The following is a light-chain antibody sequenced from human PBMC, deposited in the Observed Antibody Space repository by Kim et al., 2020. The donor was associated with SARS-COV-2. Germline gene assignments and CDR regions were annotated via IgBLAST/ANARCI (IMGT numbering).Light chain of an antibody. CDR1: SNDIGGYNY. CDR3: CSFTSSSTLV. CDR2: DVT. J-gene: IGLJ3*02. V-gene: IGLV2-14*03. Sequence: LTQPASMSGSPGQSITISCTGTSNDIGGYNYVSWYQHHPGKAPKLIITDVTKRPSGVSNRFSGSKSGNTASLTISGLQTEDEADYYCCSFTSSSTLVFGGGTQLTVL.